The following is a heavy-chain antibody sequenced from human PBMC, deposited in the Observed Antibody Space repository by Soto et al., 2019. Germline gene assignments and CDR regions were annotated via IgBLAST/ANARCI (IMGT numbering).Heavy chain of an antibody. CDR1: GDTFPANY. J-gene: IGHJ4*02. CDR2: INPKSGGT. Sequence: ASVKVSCKASGDTFPANYIHWVRQAPGQGFEWMGWINPKSGGTKFPQKFQGRVTMTRDTSLSTVYMTLTRLTSDDKAVYYCERDLAKGGGSAGFDYWGQGTLVTVSS. D-gene: IGHD1-26*01. V-gene: IGHV1-2*02. CDR3: ERDLAKGGGSAGFDY.